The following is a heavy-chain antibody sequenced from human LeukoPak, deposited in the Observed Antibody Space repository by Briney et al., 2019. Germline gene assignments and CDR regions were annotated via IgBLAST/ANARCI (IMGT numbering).Heavy chain of an antibody. CDR3: ATPLDYYDSSGYHQGGD. V-gene: IGHV3-7*03. J-gene: IGHJ4*02. CDR1: GFTFSSHW. Sequence: PGGSLRLSCAASGFTFSSHWMTWVRQAPGKGLEWVANIEEDGSKKNYVDSVKGRFTISRDNAKNSLYLQMNSLRAEDTAVYHCATPLDYYDSSGYHQGGDWGQGTLVTVSS. CDR2: IEEDGSKK. D-gene: IGHD3-22*01.